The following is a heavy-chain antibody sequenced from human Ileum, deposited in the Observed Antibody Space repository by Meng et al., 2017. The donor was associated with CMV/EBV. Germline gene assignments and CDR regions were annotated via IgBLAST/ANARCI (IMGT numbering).Heavy chain of an antibody. CDR3: TTEHYYVRSGYSPLDY. J-gene: IGHJ4*02. CDR1: RFTFSNAW. Sequence: GGSLRLSCAASRFTFSNAWINWVRQAPGKGLEWVGRIKSKTDGGTTDYAVPVKGRFTISRDDSKTTVYLQMNSLKSEYTAVYYCTTEHYYVRSGYSPLDYWGQGTLVTVSS. CDR2: IKSKTDGGTT. D-gene: IGHD3-22*01. V-gene: IGHV3-15*01.